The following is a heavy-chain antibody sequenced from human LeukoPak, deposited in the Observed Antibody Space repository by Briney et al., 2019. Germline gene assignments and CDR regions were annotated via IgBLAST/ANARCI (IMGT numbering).Heavy chain of an antibody. D-gene: IGHD3-10*01. CDR3: AKRGGYWYFDL. CDR2: IYTSGST. V-gene: IGHV4-61*02. Sequence: SETLSLTCNVSGGSISSGSYYWSWIRQPAGKGLEWIGRIYTSGSTNYNSSFKSRVTISVDTSKNQFSLKLSSVTAADTAVYYCAKRGGYWYFDLWGRGTLVTVSS. CDR1: GGSISSGSYY. J-gene: IGHJ2*01.